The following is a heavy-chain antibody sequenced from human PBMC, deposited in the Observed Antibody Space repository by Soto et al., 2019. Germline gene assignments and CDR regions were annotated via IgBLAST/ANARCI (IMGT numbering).Heavy chain of an antibody. J-gene: IGHJ4*02. V-gene: IGHV3-23*01. CDR3: AKSGGYNYGYQETDY. D-gene: IGHD5-18*01. CDR1: GFTFSSYA. Sequence: EVQLLESGGGLVQPGGSLRLSCAASGFTFSSYAMSWVRQAPGKGLEWVSAISGSGGSTYYADSVKGRFTISRDNSXNTLYLQMNSLRAEDTAVYYCAKSGGYNYGYQETDYWGQGTLVTVSS. CDR2: ISGSGGST.